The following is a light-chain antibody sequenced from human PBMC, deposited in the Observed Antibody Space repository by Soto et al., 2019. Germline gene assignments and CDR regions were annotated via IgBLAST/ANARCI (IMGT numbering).Light chain of an antibody. J-gene: IGLJ2*01. CDR1: SSNIGSNS. CDR2: STN. Sequence: QSVLTQPPSASGTPGQRVTISCSGSSSNIGSNSANWYQQLPGTAPKLVMYSTNQRPSGVPDRFSGSKSGTSASLAISDLQSEDEADYYCAAWDDTLNGPVVFGGGTKVTVL. V-gene: IGLV1-44*01. CDR3: AAWDDTLNGPVV.